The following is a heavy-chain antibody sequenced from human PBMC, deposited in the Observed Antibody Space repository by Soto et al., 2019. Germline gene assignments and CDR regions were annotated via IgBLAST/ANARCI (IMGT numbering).Heavy chain of an antibody. CDR1: GGTFRSYA. CDR3: GSNYCGGDCPQDDFDS. V-gene: IGHV1-69*01. CDR2: IIPSFGTA. Sequence: QVQRVQSGAAVKKPGSSLKVSCKASGGTFRSYAISWVRQATGHGLEWMGGIIPSFGTANYAQKFQGRVTLPADESTSTDDMELSILRSDETVVYYCGSNYCGGDCPQDDFDSWGQGTMVTVSS. D-gene: IGHD2-21*01. J-gene: IGHJ3*02.